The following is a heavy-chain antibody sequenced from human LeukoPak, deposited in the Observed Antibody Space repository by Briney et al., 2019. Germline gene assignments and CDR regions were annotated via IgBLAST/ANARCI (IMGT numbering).Heavy chain of an antibody. Sequence: SETLSLTCTVSGGSISSYYWSWIRQPPGKGLDWIGYIYYSGSTNYNPSRKSRVTISVDTSKNQFSLKLSSVTAADTAVYYCASHSSGYYPSRFDYWGQGTLVTVSS. CDR1: GGSISSYY. CDR2: IYYSGST. D-gene: IGHD3-22*01. CDR3: ASHSSGYYPSRFDY. J-gene: IGHJ4*02. V-gene: IGHV4-59*01.